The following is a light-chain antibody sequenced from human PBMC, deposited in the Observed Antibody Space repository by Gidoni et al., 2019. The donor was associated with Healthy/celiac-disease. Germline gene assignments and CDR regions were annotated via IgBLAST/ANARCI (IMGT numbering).Light chain of an antibody. CDR2: RNN. V-gene: IGLV1-47*01. CDR3: AAWDDSLSAYVV. CDR1: SSNIGSNY. Sequence: QSVLPQPPSASGPPGQRVTISCSGSSSNIGSNYVYWYQQLPGTAPKLLIYRNNQRPSGVPDRFSGSKSGTSASLAISGLRSEDEADYYCAAWDDSLSAYVVFGGGTKLTVL. J-gene: IGLJ2*01.